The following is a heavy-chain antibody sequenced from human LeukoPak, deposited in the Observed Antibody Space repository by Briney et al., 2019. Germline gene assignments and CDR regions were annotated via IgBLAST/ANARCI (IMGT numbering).Heavy chain of an antibody. Sequence: PSETVSLTCVDYGGSFSGYYWSWIRQPPGKGLEWIGEIKHSGSTNYNPSLKSRVTISVDTSKNQFSLKLSSVTAADTAVYYCARGSGDYGGYFDYWGQGTLVTVSS. D-gene: IGHD4-17*01. CDR1: GGSFSGYY. J-gene: IGHJ4*02. CDR2: IKHSGST. V-gene: IGHV4-34*01. CDR3: ARGSGDYGGYFDY.